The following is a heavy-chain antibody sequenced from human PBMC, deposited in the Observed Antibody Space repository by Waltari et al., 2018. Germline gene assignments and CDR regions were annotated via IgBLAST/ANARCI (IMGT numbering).Heavy chain of an antibody. CDR1: GYTVTGSD. CDR2: INPNSRGT. D-gene: IGHD6-6*01. Sequence: QVQLVQAGAEVKKPGASVKVSCKASGYTVTGSDMHWRRKAPGQGLEGMGRINPNSRGTNYAQKFQGRVTMTLDTSSSTAYMELSRLRSDDTAVYYCASSPSSSIWYFDLWGRGTLVTVSS. V-gene: IGHV1-2*06. J-gene: IGHJ2*01. CDR3: ASSPSSSIWYFDL.